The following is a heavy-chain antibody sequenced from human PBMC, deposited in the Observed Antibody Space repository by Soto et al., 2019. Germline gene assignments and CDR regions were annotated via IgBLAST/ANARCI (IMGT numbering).Heavy chain of an antibody. V-gene: IGHV3-30-3*01. D-gene: IGHD3-22*01. CDR1: GFTFSSYA. CDR3: ARDGNYHDSSGYYPPAFDY. CDR2: ISYDGSNK. Sequence: QVQLVESGGGVVQPGRSLRLSCAASGFTFSSYAMHWVHQAPGKGLEWVAVISYDGSNKYYADSVKGRFTISRDNSKNTLYLQMNSLRAEDTAVYYCARDGNYHDSSGYYPPAFDYWGQGTLVTVSS. J-gene: IGHJ4*02.